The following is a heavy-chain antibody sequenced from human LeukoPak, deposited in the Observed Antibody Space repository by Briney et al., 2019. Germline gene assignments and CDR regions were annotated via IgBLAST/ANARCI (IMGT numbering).Heavy chain of an antibody. CDR1: GFTFGDHA. CDR2: IRSKAYRGTT. V-gene: IGHV3-49*04. CDR3: ARGPIQLGIHTAMEG. Sequence: GGSLRLSCTGSGFTFGDHAMSWVRQAPGKGLEWVGFIRSKAYRGTTEYAASVKGRFSISRDDSASIAYLQMNSLKTEDTPVFYCARGPIQLGIHTAMEGGGKGPTATVS. D-gene: IGHD1-1*01. J-gene: IGHJ6*03.